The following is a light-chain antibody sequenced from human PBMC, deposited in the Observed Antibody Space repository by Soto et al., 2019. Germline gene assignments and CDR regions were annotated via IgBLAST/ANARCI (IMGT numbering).Light chain of an antibody. Sequence: DFEMTQSPSSLSAFVGDRVTMTCRASQSIGTFLSWYQQKSGRAPKLLIYAASSLQIGVPSRFSGSGSGTNFTLTISSLQPEDFATYFCQQNYDTPITFGQRTRLEI. CDR3: QQNYDTPIT. J-gene: IGKJ5*01. CDR2: AAS. V-gene: IGKV1-39*01. CDR1: QSIGTF.